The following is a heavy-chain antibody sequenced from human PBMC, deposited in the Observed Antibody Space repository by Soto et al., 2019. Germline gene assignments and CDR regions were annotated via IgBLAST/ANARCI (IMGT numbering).Heavy chain of an antibody. D-gene: IGHD3-22*01. CDR3: ARVGGYDSSGYYLRYYFDY. Sequence: SVKVSCKASGGTFSSYAISWLRQAPGQGLEWMGGIIPIFGTANYAQKFQGRVTITADESTSTAYMELSSLRSEDTAVYYCARVGGYDSSGYYLRYYFDYWGQGTLVTVSS. V-gene: IGHV1-69*13. J-gene: IGHJ4*02. CDR1: GGTFSSYA. CDR2: IIPIFGTA.